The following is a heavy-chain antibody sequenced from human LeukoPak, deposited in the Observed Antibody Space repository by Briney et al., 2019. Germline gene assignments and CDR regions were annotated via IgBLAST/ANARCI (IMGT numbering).Heavy chain of an antibody. J-gene: IGHJ5*02. D-gene: IGHD2-15*01. V-gene: IGHV4-34*01. CDR2: INHSGST. CDR3: ARGTGWQQSTDNWFDH. Sequence: PSETLSLTCAVYGGSFSGYYWSWIRQPPGKGLEWIGEINHSGSTNYNPSLKSRVTISVDTSKNQFSLKLSSVTAADTAVYYCARGTGWQQSTDNWFDHWGQGTLVTVSS. CDR1: GGSFSGYY.